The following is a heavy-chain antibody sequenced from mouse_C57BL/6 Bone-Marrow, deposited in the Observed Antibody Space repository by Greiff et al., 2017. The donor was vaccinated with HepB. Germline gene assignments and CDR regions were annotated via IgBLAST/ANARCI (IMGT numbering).Heavy chain of an antibody. D-gene: IGHD1-1*01. CDR3: ARDGYLVVAGAMDY. CDR1: GYTFTDYN. V-gene: IGHV1-22*01. CDR2: INPNNGGT. J-gene: IGHJ4*01. Sequence: VQLQQSGPELVKPGASVKMSCKASGYTFTDYNMHWVKQSHGKSLEWIGYINPNNGGTSYHQKFKGKATLTVNKSSSTAYMELRSLTSEDSAVYYCARDGYLVVAGAMDYWGQGTSVTVSS.